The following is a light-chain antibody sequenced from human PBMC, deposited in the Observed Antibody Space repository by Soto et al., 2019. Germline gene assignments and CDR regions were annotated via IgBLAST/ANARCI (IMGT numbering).Light chain of an antibody. CDR1: QTFRSTY. CDR2: GVS. V-gene: IGKV3-20*01. CDR3: LPYGNSPPYT. Sequence: EIVLPQSPGTLSLSPGERVTLSCRASQTFRSTYLAWYQQKPGQPPRLLFYGVSSRATGIPDRFSASGSGTDFTLTISRLEPEDVAVYYGLPYGNSPPYTFGQGTKLEIK. J-gene: IGKJ2*01.